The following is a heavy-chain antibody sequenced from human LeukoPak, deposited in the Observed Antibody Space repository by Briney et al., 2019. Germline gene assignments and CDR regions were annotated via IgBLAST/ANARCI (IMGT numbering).Heavy chain of an antibody. Sequence: SETLSLTCTVSGGSISGYYWSWIRQPAGKGLEWIGRLYSSGGANYNPSLESRLTMSVDTSKNQLSLKLSSVTAADTAVYYCAKDTEAVDRGNFDYWGQGTLVTVSS. D-gene: IGHD6-19*01. CDR2: LYSSGGA. CDR3: AKDTEAVDRGNFDY. CDR1: GGSISGYY. V-gene: IGHV4-4*07. J-gene: IGHJ4*02.